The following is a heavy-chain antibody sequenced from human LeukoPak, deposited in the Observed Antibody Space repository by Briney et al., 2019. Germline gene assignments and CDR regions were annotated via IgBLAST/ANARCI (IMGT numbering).Heavy chain of an antibody. CDR3: AKDRRMATIPGAFDY. D-gene: IGHD5-24*01. CDR2: IWYDGSKK. J-gene: IGHJ4*02. CDR1: GFTFSSYG. V-gene: IGHV3-33*06. Sequence: GGSLRLSCAASGFTFSSYGMHWVRQAPGKGLEWVAVIWYDGSKKYNADSVEGRFTISRDNSKNTLYLQMNSLRVEDTAVYYCAKDRRMATIPGAFDYWGQGTLVTVSS.